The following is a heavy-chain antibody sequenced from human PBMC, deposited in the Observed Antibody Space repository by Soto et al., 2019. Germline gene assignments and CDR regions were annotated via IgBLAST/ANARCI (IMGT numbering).Heavy chain of an antibody. Sequence: QITLKESGPTLVKPTQTLTLTCTFSGFSLSTNGVGVGWIRQPPGKALEWLALIYWDDDKRYSPSLKSRLTITKDTSKDQVVLTMTNVDPVDTATYYCAYTNWNFQVYGGQGALVIVSS. CDR1: GFSLSTNGVG. D-gene: IGHD1-1*01. CDR2: IYWDDDK. J-gene: IGHJ4*02. CDR3: AYTNWNFQVY. V-gene: IGHV2-5*02.